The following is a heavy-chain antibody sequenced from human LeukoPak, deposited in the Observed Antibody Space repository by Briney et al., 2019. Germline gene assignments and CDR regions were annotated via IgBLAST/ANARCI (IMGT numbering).Heavy chain of an antibody. V-gene: IGHV4-34*01. Sequence: SETLSLTCAVYGGSFSDYYWSWIRQPPGEGLEWIGEIYHSGSTNYNPSLKSRVTISVDKSKNQFSLKLSSVTAADTAVYYCARDSLYCSGGSCPIDHWGRGTLVTVSS. J-gene: IGHJ4*02. D-gene: IGHD2-15*01. CDR1: GGSFSDYY. CDR2: IYHSGST. CDR3: ARDSLYCSGGSCPIDH.